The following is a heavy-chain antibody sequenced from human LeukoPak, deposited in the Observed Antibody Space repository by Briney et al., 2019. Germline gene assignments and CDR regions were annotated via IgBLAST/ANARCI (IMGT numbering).Heavy chain of an antibody. D-gene: IGHD3-10*01. CDR3: ARMGPPLRGVRYYYYMDV. Sequence: PSETLSLTCNVSGGSISSYYWSWIRQPPGKGLEWIGYIYYSGSTNNNPSLKSRVTISVDTSKNQFSLKLTSVTAADTAVYYCARMGPPLRGVRYYYYMDVWGKGTTVTVSS. CDR1: GGSISSYY. J-gene: IGHJ6*03. V-gene: IGHV4-59*01. CDR2: IYYSGST.